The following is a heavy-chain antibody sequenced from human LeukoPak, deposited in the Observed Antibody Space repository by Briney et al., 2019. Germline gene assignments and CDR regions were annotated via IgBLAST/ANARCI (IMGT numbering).Heavy chain of an antibody. Sequence: GGSLRLSCSPSGFVFSDYAMHWARQAPGKGLEYLSGISGNGVATYYVDSVQGRFTVSRDNSKTTLYLQINSLRREDTAFYYGIKDRGSSGWDFDSWGQGTLLTVSS. J-gene: IGHJ4*02. D-gene: IGHD6-19*01. CDR2: ISGNGVAT. V-gene: IGHV3-64D*06. CDR3: IKDRGSSGWDFDS. CDR1: GFVFSDYA.